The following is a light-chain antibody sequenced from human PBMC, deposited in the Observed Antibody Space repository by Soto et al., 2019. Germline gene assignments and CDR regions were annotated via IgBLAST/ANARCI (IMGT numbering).Light chain of an antibody. J-gene: IGLJ2*01. CDR1: SSNIGSNY. Sequence: QSVLTQPPSASGTPGQRVTISCSGSSSNIGSNYVYRFQQLPGTAPKLLIYSNDQRPSGVPDRFSGSKSGTSASLAISGLRSEDEADYYCAAWDDSLSGRVVFGGGTKLTVL. CDR3: AAWDDSLSGRVV. V-gene: IGLV1-47*02. CDR2: SND.